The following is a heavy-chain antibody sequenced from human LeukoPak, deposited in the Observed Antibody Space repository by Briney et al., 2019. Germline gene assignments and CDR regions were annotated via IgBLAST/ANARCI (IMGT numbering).Heavy chain of an antibody. CDR1: GFTFTSYD. V-gene: IGHV1-8*01. CDR2: MNPNNGNT. D-gene: IGHD3-10*01. CDR3: VRDGEGVAISVNYWFDP. Sequence: ASVKVSCKASGFTFTSYDINWVRQASGQGLEWMGWMNPNNGNTGYAQKFQGRVTMTRDTSISTAYMELRGLRSEVTAVYYCVRDGEGVAISVNYWFDPWGQGTLVTVSS. J-gene: IGHJ5*02.